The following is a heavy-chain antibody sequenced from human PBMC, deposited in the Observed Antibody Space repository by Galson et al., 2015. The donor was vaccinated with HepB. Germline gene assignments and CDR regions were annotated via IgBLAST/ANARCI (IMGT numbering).Heavy chain of an antibody. CDR2: IIPIIAIA. Sequence: SVKVSCKASGGTFSNYAISWVRQAPGQGLEYMGRIIPIIAIANYAEKFQGRVTITADKSTSTAYMELSSLRFDDTAVYYCARGVSCSSSGCDTLPLVGASLKYYYYSMDVWGKGTTVSVSS. CDR3: ARGVSCSSSGCDTLPLVGASLKYYYYSMDV. J-gene: IGHJ6*03. V-gene: IGHV1-69*04. D-gene: IGHD1-26*01. CDR1: GGTFSNYA.